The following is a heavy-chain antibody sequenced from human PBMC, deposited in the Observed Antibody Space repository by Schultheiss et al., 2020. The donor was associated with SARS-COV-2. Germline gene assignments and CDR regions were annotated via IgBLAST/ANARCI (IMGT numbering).Heavy chain of an antibody. D-gene: IGHD1-26*01. CDR3: ARDAREPARGGMDV. J-gene: IGHJ6*02. CDR2: ISYDGRKT. Sequence: GGSLRLSCAASKFTFSSYGMHWVRQAPGKGLVWLAAISYDGRKTYYADSVKGRFTISRDNSKKTLYLQMNSLRADDTAVYYCARDAREPARGGMDVWGQGTTVTVSS. CDR1: KFTFSSYG. V-gene: IGHV3-30*03.